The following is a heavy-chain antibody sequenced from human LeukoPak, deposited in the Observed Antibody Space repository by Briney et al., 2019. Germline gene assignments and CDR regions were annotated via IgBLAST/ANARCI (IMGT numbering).Heavy chain of an antibody. Sequence: GGSLRLSCAASGFTFSSYAMSWVRQAPGKGLEWVSAISGSGGSTYYADSVKGRFTISRDNSKNTLYLQMNSLRAEDTALYYCAKNGGSGSYSALDHWGQGTQVTVSS. CDR3: AKNGGSGSYSALDH. J-gene: IGHJ4*02. CDR1: GFTFSSYA. CDR2: ISGSGGST. V-gene: IGHV3-23*01. D-gene: IGHD1-26*01.